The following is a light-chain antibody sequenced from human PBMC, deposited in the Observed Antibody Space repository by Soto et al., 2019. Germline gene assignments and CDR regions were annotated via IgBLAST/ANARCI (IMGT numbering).Light chain of an antibody. Sequence: DVHMSRSPSTLSASVGDRVTITCRASQNIGGWLAWYQQKPGKAPKFLIFDASSLESGVPSRFSGSGSGTEFTLTISSLQPDDFATYYCQQYNSYSTFGQGTKVDI. J-gene: IGKJ1*01. CDR1: QNIGGW. V-gene: IGKV1-5*01. CDR2: DAS. CDR3: QQYNSYST.